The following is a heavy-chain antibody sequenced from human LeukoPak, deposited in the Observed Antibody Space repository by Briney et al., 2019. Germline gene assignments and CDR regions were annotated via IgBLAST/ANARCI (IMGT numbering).Heavy chain of an antibody. CDR1: GFTFDDYA. J-gene: IGHJ5*02. V-gene: IGHV3-9*01. CDR2: ISWNSGSI. D-gene: IGHD3-10*01. Sequence: GGSLRLSCAASGFTFDDYAMHWVRQAPGKGLEWVSGISWNSGSIGYADSVKGRFTISRDNAKNSLYLQMNSLRAEDTAMYYCARDGNYYGSGRGWFDPWGQGTLVTVSS. CDR3: ARDGNYYGSGRGWFDP.